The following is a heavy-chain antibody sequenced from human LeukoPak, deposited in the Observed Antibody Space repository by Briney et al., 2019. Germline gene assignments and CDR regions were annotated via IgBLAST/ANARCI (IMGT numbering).Heavy chain of an antibody. V-gene: IGHV4-4*02. CDR2: IFHSGST. D-gene: IGHD4-17*01. CDR3: ARVVYGDSSKDFDY. CDR1: GGSIGASINSPNW. J-gene: IGHJ4*02. Sequence: SETLSLTCAVSGGSIGASINSPNWWSWVRQPPGKGLEWIGEIFHSGSTNYNPSLKSRVTMSVDKSKNQFSLNLTSVTAADTAVYYCARVVYGDSSKDFDYWGQGTLVTVSS.